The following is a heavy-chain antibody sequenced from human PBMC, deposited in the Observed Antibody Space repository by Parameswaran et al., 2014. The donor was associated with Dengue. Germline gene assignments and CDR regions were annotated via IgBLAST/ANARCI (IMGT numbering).Heavy chain of an antibody. V-gene: IGHV3-7*01. CDR2: IKQDGSEK. D-gene: IGHD3-10*01. CDR3: ARDDGSGSYRLFFDY. J-gene: IGHJ4*02. Sequence: RWIRQPPGKGLEWVANIKQDGSEKYYVDSVKGRFTISRDNAKNSLYLQMNSLRAEDTAVYYCARDDGSGSYRLFFDYWGQGTLVTVSS.